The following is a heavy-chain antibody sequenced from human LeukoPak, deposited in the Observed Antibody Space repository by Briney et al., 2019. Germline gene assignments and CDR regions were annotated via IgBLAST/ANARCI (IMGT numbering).Heavy chain of an antibody. J-gene: IGHJ4*02. CDR2: IYSGGST. Sequence: PGGSLRLSCAASGFTVSSNYMSWVRQAPGKGLEWVSGIYSGGSTYYAGAAKGRFTTSRGNSDNTLYLQMNSLRAEDTTVYYFARDVLKVVVAATSTYWGQRTPVTVSS. D-gene: IGHD2-15*01. V-gene: IGHV3-53*01. CDR1: GFTVSSNY. CDR3: ARDVLKVVVAATSTY.